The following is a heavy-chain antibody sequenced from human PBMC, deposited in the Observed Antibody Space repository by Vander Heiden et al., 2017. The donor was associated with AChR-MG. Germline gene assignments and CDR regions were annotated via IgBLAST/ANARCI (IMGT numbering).Heavy chain of an antibody. V-gene: IGHV3-23*01. J-gene: IGHJ4*02. CDR2: ISGSGGNI. CDR1: GFTFNSYA. Sequence: EVQLLESGGGLVQPGGSLRLSCAASGFTFNSYAMSWVRQAPGKGLEWVSIISGSGGNIYYVDSVKGRFTISRDDSKNTLYLQMNSLRVEDTAIYYCAKSPDNYYDIDHWGQGTLVTVSS. D-gene: IGHD3-22*01. CDR3: AKSPDNYYDIDH.